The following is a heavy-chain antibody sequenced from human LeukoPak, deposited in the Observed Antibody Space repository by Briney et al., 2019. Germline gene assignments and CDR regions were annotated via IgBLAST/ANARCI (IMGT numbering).Heavy chain of an antibody. CDR1: GYTFTSYD. CDR2: MNPNSGNT. D-gene: IGHD3-9*01. CDR3: ARGKRYFDWLLPFWFDP. V-gene: IGHV1-8*01. Sequence: GASVKVSCKASGYTFTSYDINWVRQATGQGLEWMGWMNPNSGNTGYAQKFQGRVTMTRNTSISTAYMELSSLRSEDTAVYYCARGKRYFDWLLPFWFDPWGQGTLVTVSS. J-gene: IGHJ5*02.